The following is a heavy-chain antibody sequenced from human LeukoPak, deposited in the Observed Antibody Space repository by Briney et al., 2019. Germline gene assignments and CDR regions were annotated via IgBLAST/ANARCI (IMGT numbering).Heavy chain of an antibody. CDR3: ARDWNGVVVVAATWFDP. D-gene: IGHD2-15*01. CDR1: GGTFSSYA. J-gene: IGHJ5*02. Sequence: SVKVSCKASGGTFSSYAISWVRQAPGQGLEWMGGIIPIFGTANYAQKFQGRVTITADESTSTAYMELSSLRSEDTAVYYCARDWNGVVVVAATWFDPWGQGTLVTVSS. V-gene: IGHV1-69*13. CDR2: IIPIFGTA.